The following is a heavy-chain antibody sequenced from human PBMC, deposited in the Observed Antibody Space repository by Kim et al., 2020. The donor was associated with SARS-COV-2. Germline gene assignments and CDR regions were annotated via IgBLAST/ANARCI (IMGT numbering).Heavy chain of an antibody. CDR1: GFTFSDYN. CDR2: ISTSSSLI. J-gene: IGHJ4*02. CDR3: ARVWQSNSGWYG. D-gene: IGHD6-19*01. V-gene: IGHV3-48*02. Sequence: GGSLRLSCAASGFTFSDYNMIWVRQAPGKGLEWVSYISTSSSLIFYADSVKGRFTISRDNAKNSLYLQMNSLRDEETAVYYCARVWQSNSGWYGGGQGTLVTVSS.